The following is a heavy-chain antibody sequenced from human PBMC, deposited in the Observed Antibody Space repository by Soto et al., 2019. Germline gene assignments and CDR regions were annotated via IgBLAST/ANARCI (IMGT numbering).Heavy chain of an antibody. V-gene: IGHV1-69*13. CDR2: IIPIFGTA. CDR1: GGTLSSYA. Sequence: SVKVSCKASGGTLSSYAISWVRQAPGQGLEWMGGIIPIFGTANYAQKFQGRVTITADESTSTAYMELSSLRSEDTAVYYCARAGSVIRPNDAFDIWGQGTMVTVSS. D-gene: IGHD3-3*01. CDR3: ARAGSVIRPNDAFDI. J-gene: IGHJ3*02.